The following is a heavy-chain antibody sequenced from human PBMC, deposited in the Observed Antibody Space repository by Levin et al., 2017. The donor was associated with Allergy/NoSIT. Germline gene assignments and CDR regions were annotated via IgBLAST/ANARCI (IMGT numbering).Heavy chain of an antibody. D-gene: IGHD6-19*01. J-gene: IGHJ6*02. V-gene: IGHV3-9*01. CDR2: IIWNTESM. Sequence: GGSLRLSCETSGFRFEDYAMHWVRQPPGKGLEWVSGIIWNTESMGYADCVNGRSTISSDNAKKTLYLQMNNLSIEDTGLYYCAKVVYLGQWPQYGLEVWRLGPTVTVS. CDR3: AKVVYLGQWPQYGLEV. CDR1: GFRFEDYA.